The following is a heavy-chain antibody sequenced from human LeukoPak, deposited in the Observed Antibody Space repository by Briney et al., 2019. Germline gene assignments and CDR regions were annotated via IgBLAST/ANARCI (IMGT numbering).Heavy chain of an antibody. CDR2: IRYDGSNK. D-gene: IGHD4-17*01. CDR3: AKEIWPTVTTPGWTYFDY. V-gene: IGHV3-30*02. CDR1: GFTFSSYG. J-gene: IGHJ4*02. Sequence: GGSLRLSCAASGFTFSSYGMHWVRQAPGKGLEWVAFIRYDGSNKYYADSVKGRFTVSRDNSKNTLYLHVNSLRPEDTAVYYCAKEIWPTVTTPGWTYFDYWGQGPLVTVSS.